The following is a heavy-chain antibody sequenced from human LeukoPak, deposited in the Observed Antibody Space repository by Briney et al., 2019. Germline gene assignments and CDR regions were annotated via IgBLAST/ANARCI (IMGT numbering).Heavy chain of an antibody. D-gene: IGHD3-22*01. CDR1: GGTFSSYA. Sequence: SVKVSCKASGGTFSSYAISWVRQAPGQGLEWMGGIIPIFGTANYAQKFQGRVTITADESTSTAYMELSSLRSEDTAVYYCARGLDYYDSSGYYYYFDYWGQGTLVTVSS. CDR3: ARGLDYYDSSGYYYYFDY. CDR2: IIPIFGTA. J-gene: IGHJ4*02. V-gene: IGHV1-69*13.